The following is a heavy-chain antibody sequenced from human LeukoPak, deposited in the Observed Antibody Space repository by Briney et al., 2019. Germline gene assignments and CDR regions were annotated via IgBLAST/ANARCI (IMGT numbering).Heavy chain of an antibody. V-gene: IGHV3-23*01. CDR2: ISGSGGST. Sequence: PGGSLRLSCAASGFTFSSYGMSWVRQAPGKGLEGVSAISGSGGSTYYADSVKGRFTISRDNSKNTLYLQMNSLRAEDTAVYYCAKDRGSGSYSNDPLGPGDDAIDYWGQGTLVTVSS. CDR3: AKDRGSGSYSNDPLGPGDDAIDY. J-gene: IGHJ4*02. CDR1: GFTFSSYG. D-gene: IGHD3-10*01.